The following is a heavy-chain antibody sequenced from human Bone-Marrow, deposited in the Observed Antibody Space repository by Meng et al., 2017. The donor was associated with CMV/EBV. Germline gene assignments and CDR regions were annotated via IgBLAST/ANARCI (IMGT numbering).Heavy chain of an antibody. CDR1: GFTFSSYS. CDR2: ISSSSTYI. Sequence: GESLKISCAAPGFTFSSYSMDWVRQAPGKGLEWVSSISSSSTYIYYADSVKGRFTISRDNAEDSLYLQINSLRTEDTAVYYCARELSTGLPDYWGQGSLVTVSS. D-gene: IGHD3-10*01. CDR3: ARELSTGLPDY. J-gene: IGHJ4*02. V-gene: IGHV3-21*01.